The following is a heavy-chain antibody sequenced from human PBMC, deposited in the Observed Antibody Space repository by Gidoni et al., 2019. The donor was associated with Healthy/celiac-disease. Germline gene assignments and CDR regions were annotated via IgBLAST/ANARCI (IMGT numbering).Heavy chain of an antibody. V-gene: IGHV5-51*01. J-gene: IGHJ5*02. CDR1: GYSFTSYW. D-gene: IGHD1-26*01. CDR3: ARRPPQLRYSKRGWFDP. CDR2: IYPGDSDT. Sequence: EVQLVQSGAEVKKPGESLKISCKGSGYSFTSYWIGWVRQMPGKGLEWTGIIYPGDSDTRYSPSFQGQVTISADKSISTAYLQWSSLKASDTAMYYCARRPPQLRYSKRGWFDPWGQGTLVTVSS.